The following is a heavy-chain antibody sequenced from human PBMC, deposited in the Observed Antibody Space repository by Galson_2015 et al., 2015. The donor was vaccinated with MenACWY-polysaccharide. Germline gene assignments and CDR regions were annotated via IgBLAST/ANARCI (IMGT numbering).Heavy chain of an antibody. CDR2: ISLDGRNT. CDR3: VKAHETSGWNRGPGY. D-gene: IGHD1-1*01. J-gene: IGHJ4*02. V-gene: IGHV3-23*01. CDR1: GFTFTSYT. Sequence: SLRLSCAASGFTFTSYTMSWIRQAPRKGPEWVTAISLDGRNTYYADPVKGRFTISRDNSKNTLYLQMHDLRAEDTAVYYCVKAHETSGWNRGPGYWGQGTLVTVSS.